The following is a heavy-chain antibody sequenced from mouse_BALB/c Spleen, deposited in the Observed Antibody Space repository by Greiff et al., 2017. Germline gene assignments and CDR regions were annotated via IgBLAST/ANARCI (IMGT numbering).Heavy chain of an antibody. CDR1: GFTFSSYA. Sequence: EVHLVESGGGLVKPGGSLKLSCAASGFTFSSYAMSWVRQTPEQGLEWVASISSGGSTYYPDSVKGRFTISRDNARNILYLQMSSLRSEDTAMYYCATIATAHFDYWGQGTTLTVSA. V-gene: IGHV5-6-5*01. CDR3: ATIATAHFDY. CDR2: ISSGGST. D-gene: IGHD1-2*01. J-gene: IGHJ2*01.